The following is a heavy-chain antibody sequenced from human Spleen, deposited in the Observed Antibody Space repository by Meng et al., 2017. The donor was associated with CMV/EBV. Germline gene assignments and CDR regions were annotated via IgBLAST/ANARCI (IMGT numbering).Heavy chain of an antibody. CDR3: VRDQTAYDFWSGYYYYYYYGMDV. D-gene: IGHD3-3*01. CDR2: ISSGSSYI. CDR1: GFIFSTYS. V-gene: IGHV3-21*01. Sequence: GESLKISCAASGFIFSTYSINWVRQAPGKGLEWVSSISSGSSYIYYADSVKGRFTISRDNAKNSLYLQMNSLRAEDTAVYYCVRDQTAYDFWSGYYYYYYYGMDVWGQGTTVTVSS. J-gene: IGHJ6*02.